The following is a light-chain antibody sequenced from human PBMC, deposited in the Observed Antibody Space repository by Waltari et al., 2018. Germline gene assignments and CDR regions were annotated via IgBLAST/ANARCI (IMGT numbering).Light chain of an antibody. CDR2: WAS. CDR3: LQTYVSPYT. J-gene: IGKJ2*01. V-gene: IGKV4-1*01. Sequence: VFYNSNNKTYLSGYHTKPGQPPKMIIYWASTRESGVPDRFSGSGSGTDFTLTISSLQAEDVAVYYCLQTYVSPYTFGQGTNLEI. CDR1: VFYNSNNKTY.